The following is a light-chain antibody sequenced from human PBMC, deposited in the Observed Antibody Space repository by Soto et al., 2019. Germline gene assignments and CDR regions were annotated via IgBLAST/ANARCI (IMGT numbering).Light chain of an antibody. J-gene: IGKJ3*01. V-gene: IGKV1-33*01. CDR3: QQYANLPSFT. CDR1: QDISNY. Sequence: DIQMTQSPSSLSASVGDRVTITCQASQDISNYLNWYQQKPGKAPKLLIYDASNLETGVPSRFIGSGSGKDFTFTISSMQPEDIATYYCQQYANLPSFTFGTGTKVDIK. CDR2: DAS.